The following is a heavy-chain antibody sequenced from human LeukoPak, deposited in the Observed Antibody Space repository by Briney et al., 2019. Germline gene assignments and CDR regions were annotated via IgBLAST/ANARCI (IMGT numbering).Heavy chain of an antibody. Sequence: GGSLRLSCAVSGITLSNYGMSWVRQAPGKGLEWVAGLSGSGGGTNYADSVQGRFTISRDNPKNTLYLQMNSLRAEDTAVYFCAKRGVVIRVFLVGFHKEAYYFDSWGQGALVTVHS. V-gene: IGHV3-23*01. CDR3: AKRGVVIRVFLVGFHKEAYYFDS. J-gene: IGHJ4*02. D-gene: IGHD3-10*01. CDR1: GITLSNYG. CDR2: LSGSGGGT.